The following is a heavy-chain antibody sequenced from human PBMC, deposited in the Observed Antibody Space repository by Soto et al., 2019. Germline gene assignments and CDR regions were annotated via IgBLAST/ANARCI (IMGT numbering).Heavy chain of an antibody. V-gene: IGHV3-48*02. CDR3: ARDVRNVEEAFDI. J-gene: IGHJ3*02. Sequence: VQLVQSGAEVKKPGSSVKVSCKASGGTFSSYSMNWVRQAPGKGLEWVSYISSSSSTIYYADSVKGRFTISRDNAKNSLYLQMNSLRDEDTAVYYCARDVRNVEEAFDIWGQGTMVTVSS. CDR2: ISSSSSTI. CDR1: GGTFSSYS. D-gene: IGHD2-21*01.